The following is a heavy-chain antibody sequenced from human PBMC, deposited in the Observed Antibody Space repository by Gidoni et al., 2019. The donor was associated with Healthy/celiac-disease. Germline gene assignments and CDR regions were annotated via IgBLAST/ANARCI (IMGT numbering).Heavy chain of an antibody. Sequence: QVQLVESGGGVVQPGRSLRLSCAASGFTFSSYGMHWVRQAPGKGLEWVAVISYDGSNKYYADSVKGRFTISRDKSKNTLYLQMNSLRAEDTAVYYCAGVGATTLPWFDPWGQGTLVTVSS. CDR1: GFTFSSYG. J-gene: IGHJ5*02. D-gene: IGHD1-26*01. CDR3: AGVGATTLPWFDP. CDR2: ISYDGSNK. V-gene: IGHV3-30*03.